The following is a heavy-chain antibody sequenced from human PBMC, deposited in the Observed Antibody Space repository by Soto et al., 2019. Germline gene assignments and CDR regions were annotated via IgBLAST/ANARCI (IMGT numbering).Heavy chain of an antibody. Sequence: GSLRLSCAASGFTVSSNYMSWVRQAPGKGLEWVSVIYSGGSTYYADSVKGRFTISRDNSKNTLYLQMNSLRAEDTAVYYCAATLRGHDAFDIWGQGTMVTVSS. CDR2: IYSGGST. D-gene: IGHD3-16*01. J-gene: IGHJ3*02. CDR1: GFTVSSNY. CDR3: AATLRGHDAFDI. V-gene: IGHV3-66*01.